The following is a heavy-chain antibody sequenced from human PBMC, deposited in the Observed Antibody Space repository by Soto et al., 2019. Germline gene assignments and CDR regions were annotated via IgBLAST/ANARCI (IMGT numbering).Heavy chain of an antibody. V-gene: IGHV5-51*01. CDR1: GYNFPNYW. D-gene: IGHD6-13*01. CDR2: IYPGDSDT. CDR3: ARPRLRVYDGFDI. J-gene: IGHJ3*02. Sequence: GESLKISCEGSGYNFPNYWIAWVRQMPGKGLEWMGTIYPGDSDTRYSPSFQGQVTISADKSTSTAYLQWSSLKASDTAMYYCARPRLRVYDGFDIWGQGTMVTVSS.